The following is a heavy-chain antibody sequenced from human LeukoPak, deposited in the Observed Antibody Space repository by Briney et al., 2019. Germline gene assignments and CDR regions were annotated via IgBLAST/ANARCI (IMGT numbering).Heavy chain of an antibody. CDR1: GYTFTNLR. CDR3: ARDYDILSGHQPIDY. J-gene: IGHJ4*02. D-gene: IGHD3-9*01. Sequence: GASVKVSCKASGYTFTNLRISWVRQAPGQGLEWMGWISAYNGNTNYAQKFQGRVTMTTDTSTTTAYMDLRSLRSDDTAVYYCARDYDILSGHQPIDYWDQGTLVTVSS. V-gene: IGHV1-18*01. CDR2: ISAYNGNT.